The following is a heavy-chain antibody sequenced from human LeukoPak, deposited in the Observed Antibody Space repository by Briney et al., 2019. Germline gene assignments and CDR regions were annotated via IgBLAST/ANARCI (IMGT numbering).Heavy chain of an antibody. V-gene: IGHV1-2*02. CDR1: GYTFTGYY. J-gene: IGHJ4*02. Sequence: ASVKVSCKASGYTFTGYYMHWVRQAPGQGLEWMGWINPNSGGTNYAQKFQGRVTMTRDTSISTAYMELRSLRSDDTAVYYCARGKSGYNSLLYWGQGTLVTVSS. D-gene: IGHD5-24*01. CDR3: ARGKSGYNSLLY. CDR2: INPNSGGT.